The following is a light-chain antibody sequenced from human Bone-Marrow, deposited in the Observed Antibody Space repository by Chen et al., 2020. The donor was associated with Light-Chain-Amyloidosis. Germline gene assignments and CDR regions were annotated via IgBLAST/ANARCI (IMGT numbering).Light chain of an antibody. CDR3: SSYAGTYTWV. CDR2: KGN. Sequence: QSALTQPASVSGSSGQAIIILCTETGSGVGSYNLVSWYQQNPGKVPKLLIYKGNKRPSGVSNRFSGSQSGSTASLTISRLQADDESDYFCSSYAGTYTWVFGGGTKLTVL. J-gene: IGLJ3*02. CDR1: GSGVGSYNL. V-gene: IGLV2-23*01.